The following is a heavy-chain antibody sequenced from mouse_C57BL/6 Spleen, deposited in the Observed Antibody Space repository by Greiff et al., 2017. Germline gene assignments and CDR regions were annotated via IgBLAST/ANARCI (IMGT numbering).Heavy chain of an antibody. CDR1: GYAFTNYL. D-gene: IGHD2-13*01. Sequence: VQLQQSGAELVRPGTSVKVSCKASGYAFTNYLIEWVKQRPGQGLEWIGVINPGGGGTNYNEKFKGKATLTADKSSSTAYMQLSSLSSVDSAVYFCARNYGDLDYWGQGTTLTVSS. CDR2: INPGGGGT. J-gene: IGHJ2*01. V-gene: IGHV1-54*01. CDR3: ARNYGDLDY.